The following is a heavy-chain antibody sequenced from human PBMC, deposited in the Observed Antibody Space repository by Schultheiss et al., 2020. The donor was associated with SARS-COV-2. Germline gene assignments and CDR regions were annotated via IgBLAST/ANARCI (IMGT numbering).Heavy chain of an antibody. CDR2: ISYDGSNK. Sequence: GGSLRLSCAASGFTFSSYGMHWVRQAPGKWLEWVAVISYDGSNKYYADSVKGRFTISRDNSKNTLYLQMNSLRAEDTAVYYCARDIRLRLGELSFSANYWGQGTLVTVSS. D-gene: IGHD3-16*02. J-gene: IGHJ4*02. CDR3: ARDIRLRLGELSFSANY. V-gene: IGHV3-30*03. CDR1: GFTFSSYG.